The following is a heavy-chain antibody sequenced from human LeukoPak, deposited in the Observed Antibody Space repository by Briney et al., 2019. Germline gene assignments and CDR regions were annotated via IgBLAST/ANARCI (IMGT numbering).Heavy chain of an antibody. CDR3: ARVYTGSSWDYYYYMDV. Sequence: SEALSLTCTVSAYSITNGHYWGWIRQSPGKGLEWIGSIYHTGSSYYNPSLKSRVTISVDTSKNQFSLKLSSVTAADTAVYYCARVYTGSSWDYYYYMDVWGKGTTVTVSS. CDR1: AYSITNGHY. CDR2: IYHTGSS. V-gene: IGHV4-38-2*02. J-gene: IGHJ6*03. D-gene: IGHD6-13*01.